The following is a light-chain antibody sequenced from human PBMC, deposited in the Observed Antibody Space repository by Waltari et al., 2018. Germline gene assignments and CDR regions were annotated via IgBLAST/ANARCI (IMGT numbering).Light chain of an antibody. J-gene: IGLJ2*01. V-gene: IGLV2-14*01. CDR2: EVS. CDR3: SSYRGSSTLVV. Sequence: QSALTQPASMSGSPGQSITLSCSGTSSDVGAYDDVAWYQQHPAKAPKLIIYEVSHRPPGVSDRFSGSKSGSTASLTISGLQAEDEATYYCSSYRGSSTLVVFGGGTKLTVL. CDR1: SSDVGAYDD.